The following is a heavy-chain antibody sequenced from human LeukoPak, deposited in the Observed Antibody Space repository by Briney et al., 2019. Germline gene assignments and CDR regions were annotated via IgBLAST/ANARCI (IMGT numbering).Heavy chain of an antibody. CDR2: ISWNSGSI. J-gene: IGHJ4*02. Sequence: PGGSLRLSCAASGFTFDDYAMHWVRQAPGKGLEWVSGISWNSGSIGYADSVKGRFTISRDNAKNSLYLQMNSLRAEDMALYYCAKGSSLRGYSYGLTSYYFDYWGQGTLVTVSS. D-gene: IGHD5-18*01. V-gene: IGHV3-9*03. CDR1: GFTFDDYA. CDR3: AKGSSLRGYSYGLTSYYFDY.